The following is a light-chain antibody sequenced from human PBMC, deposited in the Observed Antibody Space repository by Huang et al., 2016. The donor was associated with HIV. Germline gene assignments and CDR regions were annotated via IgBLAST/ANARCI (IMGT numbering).Light chain of an antibody. V-gene: IGKV3-11*01. CDR2: DAS. Sequence: EIVLTQSPATLSLSPGERATLSCRASQSVRSSLAGYQQKPGQAPSLLIYDASNRATGIPARFSGSGSGTDFTLTISSLEPEDFAVYYCQQRSNWPPTLTFGGGTKVEIK. CDR3: QQRSNWPPTLT. CDR1: QSVRSS. J-gene: IGKJ4*01.